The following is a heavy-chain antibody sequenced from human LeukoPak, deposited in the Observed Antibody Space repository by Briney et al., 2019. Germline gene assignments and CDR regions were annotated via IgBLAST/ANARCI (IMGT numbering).Heavy chain of an antibody. CDR1: SGSLSSVAYY. Sequence: PPQTLSLTCTVSSGSLSSVAYYWGWTRHPPGKGLEWIGTIHYSGKTYYNPSLKSRITISIDTSKKQFALKLSSVTAADTAVYYCARVPRSYYYYYYMDVWGKGTTVTVSS. J-gene: IGHJ6*03. V-gene: IGHV4-39*06. CDR2: IHYSGKT. CDR3: ARVPRSYYYYYYMDV.